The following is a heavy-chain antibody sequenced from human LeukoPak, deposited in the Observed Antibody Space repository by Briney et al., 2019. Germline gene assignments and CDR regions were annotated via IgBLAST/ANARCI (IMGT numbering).Heavy chain of an antibody. CDR3: AGEYYYDSSGSSGDY. V-gene: IGHV4-4*07. D-gene: IGHD3-22*01. CDR2: IYTSGST. J-gene: IGHJ4*02. CDR1: GGSISSYY. Sequence: SETLSLTCTVSGGSISSYYWSWIRQPAGKGLEWIGRIYTSGSTNYNPSLKSRVTMSVDTSKNQFSLKLSSVTAADTAVYYCAGEYYYDSSGSSGDYWGQGTLVTVSS.